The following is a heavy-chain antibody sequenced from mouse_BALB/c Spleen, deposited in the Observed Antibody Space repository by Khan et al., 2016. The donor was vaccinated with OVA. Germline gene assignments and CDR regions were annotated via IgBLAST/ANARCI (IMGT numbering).Heavy chain of an antibody. Sequence: VQLQQSGPELVKPGASVKVSCKASGYSFTDYNIFWVKQSHGKSLEWIGYIDPYNGGTSYNQKFEGKATLTVDKSSSTAFMHLSSLTSEDSAVFYCVRTDYYGSSYYFDYWGQGTTLTVSS. CDR1: GYSFTDYN. CDR2: IDPYNGGT. CDR3: VRTDYYGSSYYFDY. D-gene: IGHD1-1*01. J-gene: IGHJ2*01. V-gene: IGHV1S135*01.